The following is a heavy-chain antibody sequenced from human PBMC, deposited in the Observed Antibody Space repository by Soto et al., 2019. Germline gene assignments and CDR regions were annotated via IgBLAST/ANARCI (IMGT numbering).Heavy chain of an antibody. V-gene: IGHV1-24*01. Sequence: ASVKVSCKVSGDTLTELSMHCVRQAPGKGLEWMGGFDPEDGETIYAQKFQGRVTMTEDTSTDTAYMELSSLRSEDTAVYYCATDTQQLDYFDYWGQGTLVTVSS. CDR1: GDTLTELS. J-gene: IGHJ4*02. D-gene: IGHD6-13*01. CDR3: ATDTQQLDYFDY. CDR2: FDPEDGET.